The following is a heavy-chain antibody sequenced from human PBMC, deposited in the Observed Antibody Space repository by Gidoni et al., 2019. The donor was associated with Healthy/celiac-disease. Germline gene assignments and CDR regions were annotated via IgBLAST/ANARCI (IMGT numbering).Heavy chain of an antibody. CDR1: GFTFSSYA. CDR2: ISGSGGST. D-gene: IGHD2-21*02. V-gene: IGHV3-23*01. CDR3: AKDTSYGIVVVTADFDY. J-gene: IGHJ4*02. Sequence: EVQLLESGGGLVQPGGSLRVSCAASGFTFSSYAMSWVRQAPGKGLEWVSAISGSGGSTYYADSVKGRFTISRDNSKNTLYLQMNSLRAEDTAVYYCAKDTSYGIVVVTADFDYWGQGTLVTVSS.